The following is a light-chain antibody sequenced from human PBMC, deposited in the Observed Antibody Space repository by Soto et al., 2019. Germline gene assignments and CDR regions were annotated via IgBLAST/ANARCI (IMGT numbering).Light chain of an antibody. CDR3: QQYNAWPRT. Sequence: EIVLTHSPGTLSLSPWEIATLSCRASESVSRNLAWYQQKPGQAPRLLIFDASTRATGIPARFSGSGSGTEFTLTITSLQSEDFAVYYCQQYNAWPRTFGQGTKVDIK. V-gene: IGKV3-15*01. CDR2: DAS. J-gene: IGKJ1*01. CDR1: ESVSRN.